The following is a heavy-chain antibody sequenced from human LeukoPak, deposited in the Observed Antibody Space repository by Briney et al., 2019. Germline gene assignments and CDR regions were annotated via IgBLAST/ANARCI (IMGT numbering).Heavy chain of an antibody. CDR2: IKSKTDGGTT. Sequence: RSGGSLRLSCAASGFTFSNAWMSWVRQAPGKGLEWVGRIKSKTDGGTTDYAAPVKGRFTISRDDSKNTLYLQMNSLKTEDTAVYYCTTEGITGTTHHDYWGQGTLVTVSS. CDR3: TTEGITGTTHHDY. D-gene: IGHD1-20*01. CDR1: GFTFSNAW. J-gene: IGHJ4*02. V-gene: IGHV3-15*01.